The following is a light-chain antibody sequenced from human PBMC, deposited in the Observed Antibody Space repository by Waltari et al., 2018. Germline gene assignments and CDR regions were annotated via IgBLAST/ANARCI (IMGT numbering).Light chain of an antibody. Sequence: QSVLTQPPSVSGAPGQRVTISCTGSSSNIGAGYDVHWYQQLPGTAPKLLIPGNSNRPAGVPDRFSGSKSGTSASLAITGLQAEDEADYYCQSYDSSLGVVFGGGTKLTVL. CDR2: GNS. V-gene: IGLV1-40*01. CDR3: QSYDSSLGVV. J-gene: IGLJ2*01. CDR1: SSNIGAGYD.